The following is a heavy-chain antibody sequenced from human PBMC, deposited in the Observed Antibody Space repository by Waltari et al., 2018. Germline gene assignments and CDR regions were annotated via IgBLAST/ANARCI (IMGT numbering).Heavy chain of an antibody. V-gene: IGHV3-7*01. CDR2: IKQDGSEK. Sequence: EVQLVESGGGLVQPGGSLRLSCAATGFTFSNYLMTWVRQAPGKGLEWVANIKQDGSEKYYVDSVKGRFTISRDNAKNSLYLQMNSLRAEDTAVYYCARGRATNDYWGQGTLVTVSS. CDR3: ARGRATNDY. CDR1: GFTFSNYL. J-gene: IGHJ4*02.